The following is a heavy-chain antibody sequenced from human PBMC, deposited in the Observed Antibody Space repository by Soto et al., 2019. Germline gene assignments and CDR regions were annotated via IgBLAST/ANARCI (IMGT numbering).Heavy chain of an antibody. V-gene: IGHV3-21*01. Sequence: EVQLVESGGGLVKPGGSLRLSCAASGFTCSSYSMSWVRQAPGKGLEWVSSISSSSTTIYYAESVKGRFTISRDNAKNSLYLQMNSLRDEDTTVYHCTKGTDGEWGYWGQGTLVTVSS. CDR1: GFTCSSYS. J-gene: IGHJ4*02. CDR3: TKGTDGEWGY. D-gene: IGHD3-10*01. CDR2: ISSSSTTI.